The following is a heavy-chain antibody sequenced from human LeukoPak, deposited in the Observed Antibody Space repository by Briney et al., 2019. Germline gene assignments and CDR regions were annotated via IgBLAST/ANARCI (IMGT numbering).Heavy chain of an antibody. CDR3: ARISVGYYYYMDV. V-gene: IGHV3-20*04. CDR1: GFTFDDYA. J-gene: IGHJ6*03. CDR2: ISWNGDNR. Sequence: GGSLRLSCAASGFTFDDYAMNWVRQAPGKGLEWVSGISWNGDNRGYTDSVKGRFTISRDNAKNSLYLQMNSLRAEDTAVYYCARISVGYYYYMDVWGKGTTVTVSS. D-gene: IGHD3-3*01.